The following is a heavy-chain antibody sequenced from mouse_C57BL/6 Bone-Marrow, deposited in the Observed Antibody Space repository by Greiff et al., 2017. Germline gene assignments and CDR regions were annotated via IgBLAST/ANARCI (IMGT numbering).Heavy chain of an antibody. CDR1: GFTFSSYA. CDR2: ISDGGSYT. D-gene: IGHD1-1*01. V-gene: IGHV5-4*03. J-gene: IGHJ2*01. CDR3: ARVGLLRDY. Sequence: EVKLMESGGGLVKPGGSLKLSCAASGFTFSSYAMSWVRQTPEKRLEWVATISDGGSYTYYPDNVKGRFTISRDNAKNNLYLQMSHLKSEDTAMYYCARVGLLRDYWGQGTTLTVSS.